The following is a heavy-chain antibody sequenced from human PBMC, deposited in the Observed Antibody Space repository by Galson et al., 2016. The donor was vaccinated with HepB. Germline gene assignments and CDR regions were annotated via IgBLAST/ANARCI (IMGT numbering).Heavy chain of an antibody. CDR1: GFTFSGFA. CDR3: ARDFGEYYVSRGQPKYYSYGMDV. Sequence: SLRLSCAASGFTFSGFAMHWVRQAPGKGLEWVAIIWFDGSNKYSADSVKGRFTISRDNSKSTLYLQMNSLRAEDTAVYYCARDFGEYYVSRGQPKYYSYGMDVWGQGTTVTVSS. J-gene: IGHJ6*02. D-gene: IGHD3-10*01. V-gene: IGHV3-33*01. CDR2: IWFDGSNK.